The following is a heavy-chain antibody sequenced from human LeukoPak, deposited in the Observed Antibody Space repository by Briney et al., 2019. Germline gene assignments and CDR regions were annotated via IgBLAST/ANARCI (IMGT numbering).Heavy chain of an antibody. CDR1: GYTFTGYY. D-gene: IGHD5-12*01. Sequence: ASVKVSCKASGYTFTGYYIHWVRQAPGQGLEWMGWIDPNSGGTYYAQNFQGRVTMTRDASISTAYMELSRLRSDDTAVYYCARHSGYDRRFDYWGQGTLVTVSS. J-gene: IGHJ4*02. V-gene: IGHV1-2*02. CDR2: IDPNSGGT. CDR3: ARHSGYDRRFDY.